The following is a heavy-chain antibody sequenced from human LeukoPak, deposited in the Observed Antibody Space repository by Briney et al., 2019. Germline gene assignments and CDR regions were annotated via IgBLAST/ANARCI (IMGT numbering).Heavy chain of an antibody. CDR1: GFTFSSYG. Sequence: GGSLRLSRAASGFTFSSYGMHWVRQAPGKGLEWVAVISFDGSNKYYVDSVKGRFTISRDNSKNTLYLQMNSLRAEDTAVYYCAKDTAVAGRGDSFDYWGQGTLVTVSA. CDR2: ISFDGSNK. CDR3: AKDTAVAGRGDSFDY. V-gene: IGHV3-30*18. J-gene: IGHJ4*02. D-gene: IGHD6-19*01.